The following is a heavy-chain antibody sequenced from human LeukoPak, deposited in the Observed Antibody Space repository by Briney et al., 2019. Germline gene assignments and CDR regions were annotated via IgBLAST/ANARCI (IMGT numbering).Heavy chain of an antibody. Sequence: ASVKVSCKASGGTFSSYAISWVRQAPGQGLEWMGRIIPILGIANYAQKFQGRVTITADKSTSTAYMELSSLRSEDTAVYYCARGSSGWYSWFYPWGQGTLVTVSS. J-gene: IGHJ5*02. V-gene: IGHV1-69*04. CDR1: GGTFSSYA. CDR2: IIPILGIA. CDR3: ARGSSGWYSWFYP. D-gene: IGHD6-19*01.